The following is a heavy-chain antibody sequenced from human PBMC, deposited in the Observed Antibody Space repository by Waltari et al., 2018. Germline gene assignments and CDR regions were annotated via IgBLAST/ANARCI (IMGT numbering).Heavy chain of an antibody. J-gene: IGHJ4*02. Sequence: QAQLVQSGGEVKKPGASVKVSCKTSGYTFTHYGISWVRQAPGQGLEWMGYISPYNGETNYAQKFQGRVSMTTDTSTTTAYMEMRSLESDDTAVYYCARADRPTGLFDYWGQGTLVTVSS. CDR2: ISPYNGET. CDR3: ARADRPTGLFDY. CDR1: GYTFTHYG. V-gene: IGHV1-18*01.